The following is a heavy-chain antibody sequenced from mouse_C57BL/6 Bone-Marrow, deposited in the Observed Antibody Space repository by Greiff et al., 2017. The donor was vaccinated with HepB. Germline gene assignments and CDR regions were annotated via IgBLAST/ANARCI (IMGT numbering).Heavy chain of an antibody. CDR1: GYTFTSYW. J-gene: IGHJ3*01. Sequence: QVQLKESGAELVKPGASVKLSCKASGYTFTSYWMHWVKQRPGQCLEWIGMIHPNSGSTNYNEKFKSKATLTVDKSSSTAYMQLSSLTSEDSAVYYCARGYYGSSRFAYWGQGTLVTVSA. CDR2: IHPNSGST. D-gene: IGHD1-1*01. CDR3: ARGYYGSSRFAY. V-gene: IGHV1-64*01.